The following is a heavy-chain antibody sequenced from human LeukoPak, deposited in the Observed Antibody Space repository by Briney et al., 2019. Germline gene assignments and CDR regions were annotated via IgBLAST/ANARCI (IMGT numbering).Heavy chain of an antibody. J-gene: IGHJ1*01. Sequence: TGGSLRLSCAAAGFTFSSDWMHWVRQAPGKGLEWVSAISGSGGSTYYADSVKGRFTISRDNSKNTLYLQMNSLRAEDTAVYYCAKVGYYDSSGPEYFQHWGQGTLVTVSS. CDR3: AKVGYYDSSGPEYFQH. D-gene: IGHD3-22*01. V-gene: IGHV3-23*01. CDR2: ISGSGGST. CDR1: GFTFSSDW.